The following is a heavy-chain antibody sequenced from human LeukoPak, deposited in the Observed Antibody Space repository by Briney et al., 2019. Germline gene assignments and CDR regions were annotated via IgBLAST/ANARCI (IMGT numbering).Heavy chain of an antibody. V-gene: IGHV6-1*01. CDR3: ARETTSLFDS. D-gene: IGHD2/OR15-2a*01. Sequence: SQTLSLTCAISGDSVSINSAAWNWIRQSPSGVLEWVGRTYYRSKWYNDYAVSVKSRITINPDRSKNQVSLQMNSVTPEDTAVYYCARETTSLFDSWGQGTLVTVSS. CDR2: TYYRSKWYN. J-gene: IGHJ4*02. CDR1: GDSVSINSAA.